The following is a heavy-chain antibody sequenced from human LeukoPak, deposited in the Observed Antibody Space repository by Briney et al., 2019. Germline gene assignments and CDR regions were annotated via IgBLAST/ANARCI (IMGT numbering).Heavy chain of an antibody. CDR1: GYTFTGYY. CDR2: INPNSGGT. Sequence: ASVKVSCKASGYTFTGYYMHWVRQAPGQGLEWMGRINPNSGGTNYAQKFQGRVTMTRDTSISTAYMELSRLRSDDTAVYYCARNSYYGSGSYYTAIDYWGQGTPVTVSS. J-gene: IGHJ4*02. D-gene: IGHD3-10*01. CDR3: ARNSYYGSGSYYTAIDY. V-gene: IGHV1-2*06.